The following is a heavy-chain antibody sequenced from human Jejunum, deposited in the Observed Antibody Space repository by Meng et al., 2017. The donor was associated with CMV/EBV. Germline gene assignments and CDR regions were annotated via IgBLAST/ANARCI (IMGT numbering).Heavy chain of an antibody. V-gene: IGHV3-23*01. CDR1: FGSYA. CDR2: ISASGVSA. J-gene: IGHJ6*02. CDR3: AKVLNPPRMRFSYYDMDV. Sequence: FGSYAMTWVRQAPGKGLDWVSAISASGVSAYYADSVKGRFTISRDGSRNTLYLQINSLGADDTAVYYCAKVLNPPRMRFSYYDMDVWGQGTTVTVSS. D-gene: IGHD3-10*01.